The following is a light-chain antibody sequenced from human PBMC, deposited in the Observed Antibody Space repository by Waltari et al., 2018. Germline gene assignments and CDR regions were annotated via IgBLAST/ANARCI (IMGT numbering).Light chain of an antibody. J-gene: IGKJ1*01. CDR1: QSLLYSDGTNY. V-gene: IGKV2-30*01. CDR2: KVS. CDR3: MQGSHRPRT. Sequence: DVVMTQSPLSLPVTLGQPASISCRSSQSLLYSDGTNYLSWFHQRQGQSPRRLICKVSNRDSGLPDRLSGSGSGTDFTLKISRVEAEDVGVYYCMQGSHRPRTFGQGTKVEIK.